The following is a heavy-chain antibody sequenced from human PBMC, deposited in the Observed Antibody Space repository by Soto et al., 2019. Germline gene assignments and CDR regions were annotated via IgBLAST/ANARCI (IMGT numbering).Heavy chain of an antibody. J-gene: IGHJ5*02. Sequence: EVQLLESGGGLVQPGGSLRLSCAASRFTFSRYAMSWVRQAPGKGLEWVSAIGGSGDSTFYADSMKGRFTISRDNSKNTLYLQMNTLRAEDTAVYYCAKGMSGSYSYNWFDPWGQGTLVTVSS. CDR3: AKGMSGSYSYNWFDP. D-gene: IGHD1-26*01. CDR2: IGGSGDST. V-gene: IGHV3-23*01. CDR1: RFTFSRYA.